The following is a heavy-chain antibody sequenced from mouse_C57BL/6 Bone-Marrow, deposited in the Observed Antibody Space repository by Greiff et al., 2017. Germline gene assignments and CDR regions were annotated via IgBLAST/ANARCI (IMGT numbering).Heavy chain of an antibody. Sequence: QVQLQQPGAELVRPGSSVKLSCKASGYTFTSYWMDWVKQRPGQGLEWIGNIYPSDSETHYNQKFKDKATLPVDKSSSTAYMQLSSLTSEDSAVYYCARPNYYGSSPFGVWGTGTTVTVSS. D-gene: IGHD1-1*01. CDR3: ARPNYYGSSPFGV. CDR2: IYPSDSET. V-gene: IGHV1-61*01. J-gene: IGHJ1*03. CDR1: GYTFTSYW.